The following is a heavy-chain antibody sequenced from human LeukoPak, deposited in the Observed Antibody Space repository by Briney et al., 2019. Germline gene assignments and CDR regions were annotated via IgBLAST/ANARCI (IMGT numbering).Heavy chain of an antibody. D-gene: IGHD7-27*01. Sequence: GGSLRLSCAASGFTFSSYAMSWVRQAPGKGLEWVSAISGSGGSTYYADSVKGRFTISRDNSKNTLYLQMNSLRAEDTAVYYCAKGSATGDRYYYYYMDVWGKGPRSPSP. V-gene: IGHV3-23*01. CDR3: AKGSATGDRYYYYYMDV. J-gene: IGHJ6*03. CDR1: GFTFSSYA. CDR2: ISGSGGST.